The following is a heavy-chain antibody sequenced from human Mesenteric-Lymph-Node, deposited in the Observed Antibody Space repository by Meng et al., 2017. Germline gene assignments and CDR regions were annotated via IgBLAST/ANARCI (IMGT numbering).Heavy chain of an antibody. CDR3: AKFYGSEDY. J-gene: IGHJ4*02. V-gene: IGHV3-64*02. CDR1: GFSFSSYD. CDR2: ISSNGGST. Sequence: VQLVESGEGLVQPGGSLRLSCVVSGFSFSSYDMHWVRQAPGKGLEYVSAISSNGGSTYYADSVKGRFTISRDNSKNTLYLQMSSLRAEDTAVYYCAKFYGSEDYWGQGTLVTVSS. D-gene: IGHD3-10*01.